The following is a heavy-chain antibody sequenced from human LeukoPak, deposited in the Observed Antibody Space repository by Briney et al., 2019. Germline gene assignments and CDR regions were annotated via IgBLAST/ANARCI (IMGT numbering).Heavy chain of an antibody. CDR1: GYTFPSYF. CDR3: ARTAARRFDC. Sequence: ASVKVSCKASGYTFPSYFMHWVRQAPGQGLEWMGIINPTGGSTTYAQKFQGRVTMTRDTSTSTVYMELSSLRSEDTAVYYCARTAARRFDCWGQGTLVTV. CDR2: INPTGGST. J-gene: IGHJ4*02. D-gene: IGHD6-6*01. V-gene: IGHV1-46*01.